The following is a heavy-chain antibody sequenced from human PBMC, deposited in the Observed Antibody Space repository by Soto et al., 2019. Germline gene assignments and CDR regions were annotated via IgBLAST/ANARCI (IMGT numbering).Heavy chain of an antibody. D-gene: IGHD3-3*01. CDR2: ISSSSSYT. Sequence: QVQLVESGGGLVKPGGSLRLSCAASGFTFSDYYMSWIRKAPGKGLEWVSYISSSSSYTNYADSVKGRFTISRDNAKNSLYLQMNSLRAEDTAVYYCARTGITIFGVVPNWFDPWGQGTLVTVSS. CDR3: ARTGITIFGVVPNWFDP. J-gene: IGHJ5*02. CDR1: GFTFSDYY. V-gene: IGHV3-11*06.